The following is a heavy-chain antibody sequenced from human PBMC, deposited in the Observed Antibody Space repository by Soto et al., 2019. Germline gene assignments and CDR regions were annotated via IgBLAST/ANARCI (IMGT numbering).Heavy chain of an antibody. D-gene: IGHD6-6*01. J-gene: IGHJ6*02. CDR2: ISAYNGDT. V-gene: IGHV1-18*01. CDR1: GYSFTNYG. CDR3: ARKIEYSSPGQYYYYGMDV. Sequence: ASVKVSCKASGYSFTNYGITWVRQAPGQGFERMGWISAYNGDTNYAQKLQGRVTMTTDASTSTAYLELRSLRSDDTAVYYCARKIEYSSPGQYYYYGMDVWGQGTTVTVSS.